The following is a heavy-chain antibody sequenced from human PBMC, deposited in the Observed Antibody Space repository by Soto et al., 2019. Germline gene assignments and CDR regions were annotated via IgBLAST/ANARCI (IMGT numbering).Heavy chain of an antibody. D-gene: IGHD3-9*01. CDR1: GFTVSTKY. CDR2: IYSGGST. V-gene: IGHV3-66*01. J-gene: IGHJ4*02. CDR3: GRTKLDILTGYPPGLY. Sequence: GGSLRLSCAASGFTVSTKYMSWVRQAPGKGLEGVSVIYSGGSTFYADSVRGGFTISRDNAKNSLYLQMNSLTVEDTAVYYCGRTKLDILTGYPPGLYWGQGSLVTVSS.